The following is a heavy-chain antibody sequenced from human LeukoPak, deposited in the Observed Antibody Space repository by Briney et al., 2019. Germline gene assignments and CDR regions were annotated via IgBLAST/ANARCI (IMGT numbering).Heavy chain of an antibody. J-gene: IGHJ3*01. CDR3: ARAHYSYTSAWHGDDV. D-gene: IGHD6-25*01. CDR1: GFTFRSYA. V-gene: IGHV3-30-3*01. Sequence: PGRSLRLSCVASGFTFRSYAMHWVRQAPGKGLEWAAVISYDESNEYHTDSVKGRVSISRDNSKNTLYLQMNSLRAEDTAVYYWARAHYSYTSAWHGDDVWGQGTMVTVSS. CDR2: ISYDESNE.